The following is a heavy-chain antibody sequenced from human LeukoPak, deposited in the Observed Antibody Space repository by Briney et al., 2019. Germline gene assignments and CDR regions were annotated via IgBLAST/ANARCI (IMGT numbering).Heavy chain of an antibody. D-gene: IGHD3-22*01. CDR2: IIPLFRTA. J-gene: IGHJ4*02. CDR1: GGTFNNYA. CDR3: ASGSSGYSDPLDY. Sequence: GASVKVSCKTSGGTFNNYAINWVRQAPGQGLEWMGGIIPLFRTANYAQNFQGRVTITADESTRTAYMELSSLRSEDTAVYYCASGSSGYSDPLDYWGQGTLVTVSS. V-gene: IGHV1-69*13.